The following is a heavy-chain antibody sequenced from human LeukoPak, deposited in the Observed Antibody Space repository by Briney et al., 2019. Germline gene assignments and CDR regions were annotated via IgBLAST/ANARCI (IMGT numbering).Heavy chain of an antibody. Sequence: GASVKVSCKASGGTFSSYAISWVRQAPGQGLEWMGGIIPIFGTANYAQKFQGRVTITADKSTSTAYMELSSLRSEDTAVYYCARRYCSSTSCYANYYFDYWGQGTLVTVSS. CDR1: GGTFSSYA. CDR2: IIPIFGTA. CDR3: ARRYCSSTSCYANYYFDY. D-gene: IGHD2-2*01. V-gene: IGHV1-69*06. J-gene: IGHJ4*02.